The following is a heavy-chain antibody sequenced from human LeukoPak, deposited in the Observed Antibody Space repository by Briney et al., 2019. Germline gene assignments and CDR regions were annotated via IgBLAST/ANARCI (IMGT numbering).Heavy chain of an antibody. CDR3: ARRPGYDRRLSSLDL. CDR2: ISGYNGDP. Sequence: GASVKVSCKTFGYPFTGYGLSWVRQAPGQGLEWMAWISGYNGDPRYAQKFKGRVTLTIDTPTTTAYMELRSLTSDDTAIYYCARRPGYDRRLSSLDLWGQGTLVTVSS. CDR1: GYPFTGYG. J-gene: IGHJ5*02. D-gene: IGHD5-12*01. V-gene: IGHV1-18*01.